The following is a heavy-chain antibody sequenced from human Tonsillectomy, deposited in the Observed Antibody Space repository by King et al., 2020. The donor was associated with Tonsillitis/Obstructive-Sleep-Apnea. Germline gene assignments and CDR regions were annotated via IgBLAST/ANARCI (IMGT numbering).Heavy chain of an antibody. CDR3: ARTRGYSDYEMGSWFDP. J-gene: IGHJ5*02. Sequence: VQLVESGAEVKKPGASVKVSCKASGYTFTRYSVTWVRQAPGQGLEWMGWISAYNGNTNYAQRFQGRVTMTTDTSTSTAYMGLGSLRSDDTAVYYCARTRGYSDYEMGSWFDPWGQGTLVTVSS. CDR2: ISAYNGNT. CDR1: GYTFTRYS. D-gene: IGHD5-12*01. V-gene: IGHV1-18*01.